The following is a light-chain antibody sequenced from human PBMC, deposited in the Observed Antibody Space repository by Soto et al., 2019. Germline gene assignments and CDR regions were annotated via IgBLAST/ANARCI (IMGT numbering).Light chain of an antibody. V-gene: IGLV1-44*01. CDR1: TSNIGTNA. CDR3: AAWDDSLTGWV. CDR2: TNN. Sequence: QSVLTQPPSASGTPGQRVTISCSGSTSNIGTNAVNWFHQVPGTAPKLLIHTNNQRPSGVPDRFSGSKSGTSASLAISGLQSEDEADSYCAAWDDSLTGWVFGGGTKVTVL. J-gene: IGLJ3*02.